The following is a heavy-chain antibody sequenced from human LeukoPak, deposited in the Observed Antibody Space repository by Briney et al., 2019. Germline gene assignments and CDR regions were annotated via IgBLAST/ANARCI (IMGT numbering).Heavy chain of an antibody. D-gene: IGHD5-12*01. CDR2: IIPIFGTA. CDR1: GGTFSSYA. J-gene: IGHJ6*03. V-gene: IGHV1-69*13. CDR3: GRGARPPHYYYYMDV. Sequence: SVKVSCKASGGTFSSYAISWARQAPGQGLEWMGGIIPIFGTANYAQKFQGRVTITADESTSTAYMELSSLRSEDTAVYYCGRGARPPHYYYYMDVWGKGTTVTVSS.